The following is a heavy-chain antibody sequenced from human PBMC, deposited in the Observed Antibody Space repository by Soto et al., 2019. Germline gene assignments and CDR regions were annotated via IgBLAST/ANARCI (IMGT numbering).Heavy chain of an antibody. D-gene: IGHD2-2*01. Sequence: QVQLVESGGGLVKPGGSLRLSCEASGFTFSDYSMTWIRQAPGKGLEWVSYISTSGDTIYYAASVKGRFTISRDNAKNSLSLQMHSLRDEDTAVYYCARESIVVPAAAAFDCWGQGTLVTVS. J-gene: IGHJ4*02. CDR2: ISTSGDTI. CDR3: ARESIVVPAAAAFDC. V-gene: IGHV3-11*01. CDR1: GFTFSDYS.